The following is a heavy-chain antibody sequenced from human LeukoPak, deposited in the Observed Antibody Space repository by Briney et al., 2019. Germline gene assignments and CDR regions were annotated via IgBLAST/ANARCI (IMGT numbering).Heavy chain of an antibody. Sequence: GGSLRLSCAASGFTFSSYGMHWVRQAPGKGLEWVAFIRYDGSNKYYADSVKGRFTISRDNSKNTLYLQMNSLRAEDTAVYYCAKEGIVVVPAAEYYFDYWGQGTLVTVSS. D-gene: IGHD2-2*01. CDR1: GFTFSSYG. CDR2: IRYDGSNK. J-gene: IGHJ4*02. CDR3: AKEGIVVVPAAEYYFDY. V-gene: IGHV3-30*02.